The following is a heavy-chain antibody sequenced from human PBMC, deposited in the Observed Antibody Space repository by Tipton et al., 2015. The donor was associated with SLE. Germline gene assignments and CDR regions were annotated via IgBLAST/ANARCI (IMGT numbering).Heavy chain of an antibody. CDR1: GFTVSSYY. V-gene: IGHV3-53*05. Sequence: SLRLSCAASGFTVSSYYMSWVRQAPGKGLEWVSVTYSGDSSYYAVSVKGRVTISRDPFENTLYLQMNSLRVEDTAVYYCARGEGLVSTGCYFDYWGQGTLVTVSS. J-gene: IGHJ4*02. CDR3: ARGEGLVSTGCYFDY. CDR2: TYSGDSS. D-gene: IGHD5/OR15-5a*01.